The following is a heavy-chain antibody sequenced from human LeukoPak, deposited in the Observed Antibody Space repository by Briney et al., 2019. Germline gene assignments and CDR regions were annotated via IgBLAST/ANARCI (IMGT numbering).Heavy chain of an antibody. CDR1: GGSISGGGYY. CDR3: AREEYYYDSSGYYLHDAFDI. Sequence: SETLSLTCTVSGGSISGGGYYWSWIRQHPGMGLEWIGYIYYSGSTYYNPSLKSRVTISVDTSKNQFSLKLSSVTAADTAVYYCAREEYYYDSSGYYLHDAFDIWGQGTMVTVSS. CDR2: IYYSGST. J-gene: IGHJ3*02. V-gene: IGHV4-31*03. D-gene: IGHD3-22*01.